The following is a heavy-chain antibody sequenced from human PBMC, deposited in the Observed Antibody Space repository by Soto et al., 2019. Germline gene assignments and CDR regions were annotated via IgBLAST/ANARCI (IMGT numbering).Heavy chain of an antibody. CDR1: GDTFTDYY. Sequence: QVQLMQSGAEVKKPGASVKVSCKASGDTFTDYYIHWVRQAPGQGLEWMGTVNPSGGHTTYAQHFLGRGTMTRATSTSTLYMELTSLTSAATAIYYCARGGHVVVVTAALDYWGQGTLVTVSS. D-gene: IGHD2-21*02. CDR3: ARGGHVVVVTAALDY. V-gene: IGHV1-46*01. CDR2: VNPSGGHT. J-gene: IGHJ4*02.